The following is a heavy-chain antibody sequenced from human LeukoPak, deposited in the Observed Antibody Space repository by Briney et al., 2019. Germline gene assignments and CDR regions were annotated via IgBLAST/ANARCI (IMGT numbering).Heavy chain of an antibody. Sequence: ASLKDSCKASGYTFTSYYMHWVRQAPGQALEWMGIINPSGGITSYAQKFQGRVTMSRDTSPSTVYMELSSLRSEDTAVYYCARGNIVVVTAMGAFDIWGQGTMVTVSS. CDR2: INPSGGIT. CDR1: GYTFTSYY. CDR3: ARGNIVVVTAMGAFDI. V-gene: IGHV1-46*01. J-gene: IGHJ3*02. D-gene: IGHD2-21*02.